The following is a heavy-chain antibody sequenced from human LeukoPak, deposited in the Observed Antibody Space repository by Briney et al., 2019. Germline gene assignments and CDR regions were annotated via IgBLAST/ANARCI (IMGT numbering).Heavy chain of an antibody. CDR3: ARDLYGFIAVAANY. CDR2: ISSSSSYI. D-gene: IGHD6-19*01. J-gene: IGHJ4*02. CDR1: GFTFSSYS. Sequence: SGGSLRLSCAASGFTFSSYSMNWVRQAPRKGLEWVSAISSSSSYIYYADSVKGRFTISRDNAKNSLYLRMNSLRAEDTAVYYCARDLYGFIAVAANYWGQGTLVTVSS. V-gene: IGHV3-21*01.